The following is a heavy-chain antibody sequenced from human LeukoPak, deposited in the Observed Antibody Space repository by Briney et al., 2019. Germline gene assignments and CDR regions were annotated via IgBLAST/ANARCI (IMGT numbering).Heavy chain of an antibody. J-gene: IGHJ5*02. V-gene: IGHV3-30*02. D-gene: IGHD6-13*01. CDR1: GFTFSTYG. CDR3: AKDRGAAAGRGDWFDP. Sequence: GGSLRLSCAASGFTFSTYGIHWVRQAPDKGLEWVAFILYDGSNTYYPDSVKGRFTISRDNSKNTLYLQMDSLRAEDTAVYYCAKDRGAAAGRGDWFDPWGQGTLVTVSS. CDR2: ILYDGSNT.